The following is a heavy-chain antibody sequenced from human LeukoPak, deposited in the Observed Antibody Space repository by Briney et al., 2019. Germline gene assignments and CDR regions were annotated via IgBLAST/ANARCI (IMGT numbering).Heavy chain of an antibody. D-gene: IGHD3-22*01. CDR3: ASPCDSSGYYWVY. J-gene: IGHJ4*02. CDR1: GGTFSSYA. V-gene: IGHV1-69*13. Sequence: SVKVSCKASGGTFSSYAISWVRQAPGQGLEWMGGIIPIFGTANYAQKFQGRVTITADESTSTAYMELSSLRSEDTAVYYCASPCDSSGYYWVYWGQGTLVTVSS. CDR2: IIPIFGTA.